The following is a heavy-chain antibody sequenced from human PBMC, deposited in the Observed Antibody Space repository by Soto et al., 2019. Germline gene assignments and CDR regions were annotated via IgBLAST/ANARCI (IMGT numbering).Heavy chain of an antibody. CDR1: GYTFTSRH. D-gene: IGHD3-10*01. CDR3: ARGVGDLGDY. V-gene: IGHV1-8*01. J-gene: IGHJ4*02. CDR2: VNPNNGDT. Sequence: QVQLVQSGAELKKPGASVKVSCKASGYTFTSRHINWVRQATGQGLEWMGWVNPNNGDTGYAQKFQGRVTMTRNTSMSPFYMELSSLTSDDTAVYYCARGVGDLGDYWGQGTLVTVSS.